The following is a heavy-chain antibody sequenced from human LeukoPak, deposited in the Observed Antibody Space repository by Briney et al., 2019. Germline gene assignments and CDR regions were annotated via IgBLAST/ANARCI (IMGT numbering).Heavy chain of an antibody. CDR3: ARGSSSLVY. D-gene: IGHD6-13*01. Sequence: GGSLRLSCAASGFTFSGYSMNWVRQAPGKGLEWVSSICTGSNYIYYADSVKGRFTISRDNSKNSLYLHMNSLRAEDTAVYYCARGSSSLVYWGEGALVTVSP. J-gene: IGHJ4*02. V-gene: IGHV3-21*01. CDR2: ICTGSNYI. CDR1: GFTFSGYS.